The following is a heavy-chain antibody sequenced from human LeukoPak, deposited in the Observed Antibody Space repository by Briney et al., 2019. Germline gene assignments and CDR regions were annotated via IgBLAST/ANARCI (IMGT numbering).Heavy chain of an antibody. V-gene: IGHV1-69*05. D-gene: IGHD3-10*01. CDR3: ARSCGSGSFLDY. Sequence: SVKVSCKASGGTFSSYAITWVRQAPGQGLEWMGRIVPIFGTTHYAQNLQGRATITTDESTGTAYMELSGLRSEDTAVYFCARSCGSGSFLDYWGQGTLVTVSS. CDR2: IVPIFGTT. CDR1: GGTFSSYA. J-gene: IGHJ4*02.